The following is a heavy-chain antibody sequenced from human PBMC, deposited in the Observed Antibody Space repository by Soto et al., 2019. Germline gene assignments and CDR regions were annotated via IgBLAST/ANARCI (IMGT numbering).Heavy chain of an antibody. CDR1: GDSLRSSYHY. CDR2: IYYTGST. Sequence: PSETLSLTCTVSGDSLRSSYHYWGRIRQLPGKGLEWIGSIYYTGSTNYNPSLKSRVTISVDTSKNQFSLKLSSVTAADTAVYYCARGRRSDYAPIHYWGQGTLVTVSS. D-gene: IGHD2-2*01. V-gene: IGHV4-39*07. J-gene: IGHJ4*02. CDR3: ARGRRSDYAPIHY.